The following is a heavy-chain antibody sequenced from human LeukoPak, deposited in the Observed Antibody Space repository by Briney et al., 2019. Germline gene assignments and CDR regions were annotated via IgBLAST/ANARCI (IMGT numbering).Heavy chain of an antibody. V-gene: IGHV1-18*01. Sequence: ASVKVSCKASGYRFTTYGISWVRQAPGQGLEWMAWINVYSGSTEYKADLQGRLTVATETSTTPAYMELRSLRSDDPAVYYCVFGECSSSSCFPRRDYWGHGTLVTVSS. J-gene: IGHJ4*01. CDR1: GYRFTTYG. CDR3: VFGECSSSSCFPRRDY. D-gene: IGHD2-2*01. CDR2: INVYSGST.